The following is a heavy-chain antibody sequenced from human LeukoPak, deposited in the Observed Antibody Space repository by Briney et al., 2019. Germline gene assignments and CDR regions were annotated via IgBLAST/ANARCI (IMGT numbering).Heavy chain of an antibody. Sequence: GASLKIACKGSGYSFTSYWIGWGRQLPGKGLEWMGIIYPGDSDTRYSPSFQGQVTISADKSISTAYLQWSSLKASDTAMYYCAGSMATIGSYYFDYWGQGTLVTVSS. J-gene: IGHJ4*02. CDR2: IYPGDSDT. D-gene: IGHD5-24*01. CDR1: GYSFTSYW. V-gene: IGHV5-51*01. CDR3: AGSMATIGSYYFDY.